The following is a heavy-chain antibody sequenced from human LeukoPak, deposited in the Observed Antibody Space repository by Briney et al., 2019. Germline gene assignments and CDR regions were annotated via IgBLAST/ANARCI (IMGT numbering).Heavy chain of an antibody. Sequence: ASVKVSCKAAGYTFTNYAVNWVRQAPGQGLEWRGGIIPIFGTANYAQKFQGRVTITADESTSTAYMELSSLRSEDTAVYYCATKDSSSWYSAFDIWGQGTMVTVSS. CDR3: ATKDSSSWYSAFDI. CDR1: GYTFTNYA. V-gene: IGHV1-69*13. D-gene: IGHD6-13*01. CDR2: IIPIFGTA. J-gene: IGHJ3*02.